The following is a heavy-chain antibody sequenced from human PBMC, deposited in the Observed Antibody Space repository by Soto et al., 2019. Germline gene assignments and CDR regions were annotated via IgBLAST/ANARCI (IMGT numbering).Heavy chain of an antibody. Sequence: QVQLVQSGTEVKKPGSSVKVSCKASGGTFSRYTISWVRQAPGQGLEWMGRIIPVLGVADYAQRFQGRVTISADRFTSTAYMELGRLKSEDTTVYYCDRDRQGDGIFNDGRFYYSVSLDPGTLVTVYS. CDR3: DRDRQGDGIFNDGRFYYSVS. J-gene: IGHJ5*02. CDR1: GGTFSRYT. V-gene: IGHV1-69*08. D-gene: IGHD3-22*01. CDR2: IIPVLGVA.